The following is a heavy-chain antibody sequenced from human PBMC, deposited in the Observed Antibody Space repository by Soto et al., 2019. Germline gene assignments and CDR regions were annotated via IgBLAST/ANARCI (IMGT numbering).Heavy chain of an antibody. D-gene: IGHD1-26*01. V-gene: IGHV3-9*01. CDR1: GFTFDDYA. Sequence: EVQLVESGGGLVQPGRSLRLSCAASGFTFDDYAMHWVRQAPGKGLEWVSIISWNSGRIGYADSVKGRFTISRDNAKNSRYLQMNSLRAEDTALYYCAKDKWELSYYFDHWGQGTLVTVSS. CDR3: AKDKWELSYYFDH. CDR2: ISWNSGRI. J-gene: IGHJ4*02.